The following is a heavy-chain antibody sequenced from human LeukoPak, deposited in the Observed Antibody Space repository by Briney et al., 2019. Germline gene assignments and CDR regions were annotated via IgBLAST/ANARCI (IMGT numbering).Heavy chain of an antibody. CDR3: ARRRRLGIQLFDY. D-gene: IGHD5-18*01. J-gene: IGHJ4*02. CDR2: IYYSGST. V-gene: IGHV4-39*01. CDR1: GGSISSSSYY. Sequence: TSETLSLTCTVSGGSISSSSYYWGWIRQPPGKGLEWIGSIYYSGSTYYNPSLKSRVTISVDTSKNQFSLKLSSVTAADTAVYYCARRRRLGIQLFDYWGQGTLVTVSS.